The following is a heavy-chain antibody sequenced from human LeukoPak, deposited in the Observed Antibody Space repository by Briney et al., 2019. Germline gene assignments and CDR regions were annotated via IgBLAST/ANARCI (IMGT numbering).Heavy chain of an antibody. D-gene: IGHD3-16*01. J-gene: IGHJ4*02. CDR2: IYSPGTT. CDR3: TKGYYEPFDS. Sequence: PSETLSLTCSVSGASVSSLHWNWIRQSPGKGLEWIGNIYSPGTTKYNPSLKSRVTLSPDTSKNQFSLRLTSVTAADTAVYFCTKGYYEPFDSWGQGILVTVSS. CDR1: GASVSSLH. V-gene: IGHV4-59*02.